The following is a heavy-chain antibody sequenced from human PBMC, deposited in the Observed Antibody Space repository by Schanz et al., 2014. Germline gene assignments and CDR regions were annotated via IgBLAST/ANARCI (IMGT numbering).Heavy chain of an antibody. CDR1: GFTFSSYW. D-gene: IGHD2-15*01. CDR3: ASGCSGGTCFGDY. CDR2: IKTDGSSS. J-gene: IGHJ4*02. Sequence: EVQLVESGGGLVQPGGSLRLSCAASGFTFSSYWWHWVRQAPGKGLVWVSRIKTDGSSSDYADSVKGRFTISRDNAKNTLYLQMNSLRAEDTAVYYCASGCSGGTCFGDYWGQGTLVTVSS. V-gene: IGHV3-74*01.